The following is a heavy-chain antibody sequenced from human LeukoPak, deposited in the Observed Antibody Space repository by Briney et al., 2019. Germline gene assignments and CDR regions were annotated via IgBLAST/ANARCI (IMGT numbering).Heavy chain of an antibody. CDR3: ARGGSYYYGSGSPIDY. D-gene: IGHD3-10*01. CDR1: GGSISSGSFF. Sequence: SETLSLTCTVSGGSISSGSFFWGWIRQPPGKGLEWIGYIYYSGSTYYNPSLKSRVTISVDTSKNQFSLKLSSVTAADTAVYYCARGGSYYYGSGSPIDYWGQGTLVTVSS. CDR2: IYYSGST. J-gene: IGHJ4*02. V-gene: IGHV4-31*03.